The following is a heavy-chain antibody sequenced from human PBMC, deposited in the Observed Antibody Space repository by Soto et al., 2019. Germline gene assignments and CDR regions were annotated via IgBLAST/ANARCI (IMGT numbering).Heavy chain of an antibody. V-gene: IGHV2-5*02. Sequence: QITLKESGPALVRPTQTLTLTCSFSGFSLTTRGVAVGWIRQPPGKALEWLALIFWDDDKWYSPSLRSRLTITEDTSKNQVVLTMTNMDPVDTATYYCAPRSRGYAYYFDQWGQGTLVIVSS. CDR2: IFWDDDK. CDR1: GFSLTTRGVA. D-gene: IGHD5-12*01. CDR3: APRSRGYAYYFDQ. J-gene: IGHJ4*02.